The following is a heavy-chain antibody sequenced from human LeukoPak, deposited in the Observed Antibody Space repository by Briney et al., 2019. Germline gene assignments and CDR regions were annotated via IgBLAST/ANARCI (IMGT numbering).Heavy chain of an antibody. CDR1: GFTFNSYG. D-gene: IGHD6-6*01. V-gene: IGHV3-30*03. J-gene: IGHJ3*02. CDR3: ASLFLCYGCSSSSDSFNI. CDR2: ISYDGYNK. Sequence: PGRSLRLSCAASGFTFNSYGIHWVRQPPGKGLEWVAVISYDGYNKYYADSVKGRFTISRDNSQNTVSLQMNSLRAEDTAVYYCASLFLCYGCSSSSDSFNIWGQGTMVTVSS.